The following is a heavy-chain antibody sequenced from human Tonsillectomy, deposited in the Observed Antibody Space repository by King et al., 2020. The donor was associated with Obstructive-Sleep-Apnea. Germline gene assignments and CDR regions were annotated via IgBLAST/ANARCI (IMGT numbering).Heavy chain of an antibody. Sequence: DVQLVESGAEVKKPGESLKISCKGSGYTFTNYWINWVRQMPGKGLEWMGRIDPRDSYTNYSPSFQGQVTISTDKSISTAYLQWSSLKASDTAMYYCARHDRIRANYYSYYGMDVWGQGTTVTVSS. CDR2: IDPRDSYT. CDR3: ARHDRIRANYYSYYGMDV. CDR1: GYTFTNYW. J-gene: IGHJ6*02. D-gene: IGHD2/OR15-2a*01. V-gene: IGHV5-10-1*01.